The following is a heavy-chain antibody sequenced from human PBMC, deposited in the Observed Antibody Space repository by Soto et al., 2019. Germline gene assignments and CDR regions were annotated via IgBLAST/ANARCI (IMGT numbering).Heavy chain of an antibody. D-gene: IGHD1-7*01. V-gene: IGHV3-21*01. CDR1: GFTFSSYS. CDR3: ARSGTPRNYYYYYYMDV. J-gene: IGHJ6*03. Sequence: GGSLRLSCAASGFTFSSYSMNWVRQAPGKGLEWVSSISSSSSYIYYADSVKGRFTISRDNAKNSLYLQMNSLRAEDTAVYYCARSGTPRNYYYYYYMDVWGKGTTVTVSS. CDR2: ISSSSSYI.